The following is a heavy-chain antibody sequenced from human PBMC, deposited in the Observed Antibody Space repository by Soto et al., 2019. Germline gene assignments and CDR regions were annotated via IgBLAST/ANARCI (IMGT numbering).Heavy chain of an antibody. CDR2: TYYRSKWYN. V-gene: IGHV6-1*01. Sequence: KQSQTLSLTCAISGDSVSSNSAAWNWIRQSPSRGLEWLGRTYYRSKWYNDYAVSVKSRITINPDTSKNQFSLQLNSVTPEDTAVYYCARDLGGVAGRGLSYFDLWGRGTLVTVSS. CDR3: ARDLGGVAGRGLSYFDL. CDR1: GDSVSSNSAA. J-gene: IGHJ2*01. D-gene: IGHD6-19*01.